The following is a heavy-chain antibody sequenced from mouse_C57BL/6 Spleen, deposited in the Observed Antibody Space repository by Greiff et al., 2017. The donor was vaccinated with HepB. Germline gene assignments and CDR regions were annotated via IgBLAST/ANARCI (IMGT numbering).Heavy chain of an antibody. CDR1: GFTFSSYA. V-gene: IGHV5-9-1*02. Sequence: EVKLMESGEGLVKPGGSLKLSCAASGFTFSSYAMSWVRQTPEKRLEWVAYISSGGDYTYYADTVKGRFTISRDNARNTLYLQMSSLKSEDTAMYYCTRDNYGSGEGMDYWGQGTSVTVSS. D-gene: IGHD1-1*01. CDR3: TRDNYGSGEGMDY. CDR2: ISSGGDYT. J-gene: IGHJ4*01.